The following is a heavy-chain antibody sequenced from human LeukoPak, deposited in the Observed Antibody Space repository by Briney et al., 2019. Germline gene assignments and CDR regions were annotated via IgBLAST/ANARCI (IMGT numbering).Heavy chain of an antibody. J-gene: IGHJ4*02. CDR2: IYHTGNT. V-gene: IGHV4-38-2*02. Sequence: SETLSLTCTVSGYSISSDYYWGWIRQPPGKGLEWIGSIYHTGNTYYNPSLKSRVIILVDTSKNQFSLKLSSVTAADTAVYYCARLCTAAAGEGLAYWGQGTLVTVSS. D-gene: IGHD6-13*01. CDR3: ARLCTAAAGEGLAY. CDR1: GYSISSDYY.